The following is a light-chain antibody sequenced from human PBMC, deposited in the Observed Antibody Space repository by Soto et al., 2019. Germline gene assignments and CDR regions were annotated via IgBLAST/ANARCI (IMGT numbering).Light chain of an antibody. J-gene: IGKJ5*01. CDR3: QQYGRAPIT. CDR1: QTISNRL. V-gene: IGKV3-20*01. Sequence: EIVLTQSPGPLSLSPGERATLSCRASQTISNRLLAWYQQKPGQSPRLLIYGASSRATGIPDRFIGSGSGTDFTLTISRLEPEDFAVYACQQYGRAPITLGQGTRLEI. CDR2: GAS.